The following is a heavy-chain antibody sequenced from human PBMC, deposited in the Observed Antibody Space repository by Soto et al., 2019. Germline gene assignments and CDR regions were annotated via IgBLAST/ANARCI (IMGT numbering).Heavy chain of an antibody. V-gene: IGHV4-61*01. CDR2: IYYSGST. CDR1: GGSVSSGSYF. J-gene: IGHJ6*02. Sequence: VQLQESGPGLVKPSETLSLTCTVSGGSVSSGSYFWSWIRQPPGKGLEWIGYIYYSGSTNYNPSLKSRVTISVDTSKNQFSLKLSSVTAADTAVYYCARDYSSSSNYYYYYGMDVWGQGTTVTVSS. D-gene: IGHD6-6*01. CDR3: ARDYSSSSNYYYYYGMDV.